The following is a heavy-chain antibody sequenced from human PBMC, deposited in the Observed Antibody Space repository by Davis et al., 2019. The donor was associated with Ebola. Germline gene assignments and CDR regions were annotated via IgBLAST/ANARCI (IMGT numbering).Heavy chain of an antibody. CDR2: ISGSGGST. CDR1: GFTFSSYA. V-gene: IGHV3-23*01. D-gene: IGHD3-3*01. J-gene: IGHJ4*02. Sequence: PGGSLRLSCAASGFTFSSYAMSWVRQAPGKGLEWVSAISGSGGSTYYADSVKGRFTISRDNSKNTLYLQMNSLRAEDTAVYYCAKPNQNSTRFLEWLSEYYFDYWGQGTLVTVSS. CDR3: AKPNQNSTRFLEWLSEYYFDY.